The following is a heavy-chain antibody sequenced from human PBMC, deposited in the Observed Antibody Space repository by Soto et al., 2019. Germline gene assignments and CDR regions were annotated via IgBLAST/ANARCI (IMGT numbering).Heavy chain of an antibody. J-gene: IGHJ4*02. CDR3: ARHKDTSSRYLLPDF. Sequence: SETLSLTCTVSGGSIGSRSYYWGWIRQPPGKGLEWIGSIYYSGNAYYSPSLKSRVAVSVATSKNQFSLKVTAVTATDTAVYYCARHKDTSSRYLLPDFWGQGTLVTVSS. V-gene: IGHV4-39*01. CDR1: GGSIGSRSYY. CDR2: IYYSGNA. D-gene: IGHD6-13*01.